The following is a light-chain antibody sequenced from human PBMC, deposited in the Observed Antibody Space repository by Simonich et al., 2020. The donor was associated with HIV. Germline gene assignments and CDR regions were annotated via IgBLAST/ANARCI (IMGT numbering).Light chain of an antibody. CDR2: DVS. V-gene: IGLV2-14*03. CDR3: SSYTSSSTHVV. CDR1: SSDVGDYNY. Sequence: QSALTQPASVSGSPGQSITISCTGTSSDVGDYNYVSWYQQHPGKAPNLMIYDVSNLPSGVSNRFSGSKSGNTASLTISGLQAEDEADYYCSSYTSSSTHVVFGGGTKLTVL. J-gene: IGLJ2*01.